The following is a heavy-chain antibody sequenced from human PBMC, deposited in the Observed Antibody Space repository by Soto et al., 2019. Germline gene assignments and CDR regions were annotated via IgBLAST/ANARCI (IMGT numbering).Heavy chain of an antibody. CDR1: GFTFSTYT. D-gene: IGHD5-12*01. J-gene: IGHJ4*02. V-gene: IGHV3-21*01. Sequence: GGSLRLSCAASGFTFSTYTMNWVRQAPGKGLEWVSSISSSSTYIYYADSVKGRFTISRDNAKNSLYLQMNSLRVEDTAVYYCARSGYSGYDRPSADFDYWGQGTLVTVSS. CDR2: ISSSSTYI. CDR3: ARSGYSGYDRPSADFDY.